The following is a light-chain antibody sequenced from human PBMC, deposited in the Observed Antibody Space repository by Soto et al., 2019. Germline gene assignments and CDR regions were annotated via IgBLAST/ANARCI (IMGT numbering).Light chain of an antibody. J-gene: IGKJ4*01. Sequence: IWMTQSPSLLSASTGDRVTITCRASQNIRSRLAWFQQKPGKAPKLLIYDASSLQSGVPSRFSGSGSETEFTLSISSLQPEDFATYFCQQIYSAPLTFGGGTKVDIK. V-gene: IGKV1-39*01. CDR2: DAS. CDR3: QQIYSAPLT. CDR1: QNIRSR.